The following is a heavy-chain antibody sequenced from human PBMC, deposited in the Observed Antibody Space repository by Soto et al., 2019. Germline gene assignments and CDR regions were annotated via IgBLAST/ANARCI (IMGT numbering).Heavy chain of an antibody. V-gene: IGHV3-43D*04. D-gene: IGHD3-3*01. CDR2: VNWNGRDT. J-gene: IGHJ4*02. Sequence: ELQLVESGGVVAQPGGSLRLSCAASGFTFDDYAMHWVRQVPGKGLEWVALVNWNGRDTFYADSVKGRFIISRDNYRKSLSLQMKSLKVEDTGLYFCTKEGGTIFWDSWGQGTLVTVAS. CDR1: GFTFDDYA. CDR3: TKEGGTIFWDS.